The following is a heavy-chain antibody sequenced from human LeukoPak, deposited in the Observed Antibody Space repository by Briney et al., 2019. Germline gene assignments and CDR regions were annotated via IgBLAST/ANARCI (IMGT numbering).Heavy chain of an antibody. V-gene: IGHV4-34*01. D-gene: IGHD6-13*01. J-gene: IGHJ5*02. Sequence: SETLSLTCAVYGGSFSGYYWSWIRQPPGKGLERIGEINHSGSTNYNPSLKGRVTISVDTSKNQFSLKLSSVTAADTAVYYCARGPLYSSSWYNWFDPWGQGTLVTVSS. CDR1: GGSFSGYY. CDR2: INHSGST. CDR3: ARGPLYSSSWYNWFDP.